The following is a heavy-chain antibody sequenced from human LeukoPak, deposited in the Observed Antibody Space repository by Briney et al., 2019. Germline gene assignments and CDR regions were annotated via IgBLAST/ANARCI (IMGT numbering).Heavy chain of an antibody. Sequence: GGSLRLSCAASGFTFDDYAMHWVRQAPGKGLEWVSGISWNSGSIGYADSVKGRFTISRDNAKNSLYLEMNSLRAEDAAVYYCARDKVPAANNWFDPWGQGTLVTVSS. CDR1: GFTFDDYA. CDR3: ARDKVPAANNWFDP. J-gene: IGHJ5*02. CDR2: ISWNSGSI. D-gene: IGHD2-2*01. V-gene: IGHV3-9*01.